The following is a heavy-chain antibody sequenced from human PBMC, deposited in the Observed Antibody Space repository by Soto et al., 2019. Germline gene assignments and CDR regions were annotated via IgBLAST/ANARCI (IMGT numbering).Heavy chain of an antibody. J-gene: IGHJ6*02. V-gene: IGHV3-21*01. CDR3: ARGGGYCSSTSCPDGMDV. CDR2: ISSSSSYI. CDR1: GFTFSSYS. Sequence: LRLSCAASGFTFSSYSMNWVRQAPGKGLEWVSSISSSSSYIYYADSVKGRFTISRDNAKNSLYLQMNSLRAEDTAVYYCARGGGYCSSTSCPDGMDVWGQGTTVTVSS. D-gene: IGHD2-2*01.